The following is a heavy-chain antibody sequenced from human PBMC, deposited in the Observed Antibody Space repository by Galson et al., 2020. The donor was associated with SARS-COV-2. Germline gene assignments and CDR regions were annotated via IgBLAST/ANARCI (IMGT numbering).Heavy chain of an antibody. D-gene: IGHD5-12*01. CDR3: ARADYSGSTFDI. CDR2: ISGSSSYI. V-gene: IGHV3-21*01. CDR1: GFTFSSYT. Sequence: GGSLRLSCAASGFTFSSYTMNWVRQAPGKGLEWVSLISGSSSYIYYADSVKGRFTISRDNAKNSLYLQMNSLRVEDTAVYYCARADYSGSTFDIWGQGTMVTVSS. J-gene: IGHJ3*02.